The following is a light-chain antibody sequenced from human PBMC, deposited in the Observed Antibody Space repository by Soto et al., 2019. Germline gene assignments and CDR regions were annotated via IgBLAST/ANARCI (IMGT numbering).Light chain of an antibody. V-gene: IGKV1-5*01. CDR2: DAS. CDR3: QQYNSYSGT. Sequence: PSTLSASVGDRVTITCRASQSISSWLAWYQQKPGKALKLLIYDASSLESGVPSRFSGSGSGTEFTLTISSLQPDDFATYYCQQYNSYSGTFGQGTKVDIK. J-gene: IGKJ1*01. CDR1: QSISSW.